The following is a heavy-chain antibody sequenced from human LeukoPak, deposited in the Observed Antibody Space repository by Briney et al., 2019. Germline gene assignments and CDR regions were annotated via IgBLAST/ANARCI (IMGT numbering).Heavy chain of an antibody. D-gene: IGHD6-13*01. Sequence: GGSLRLSCAASGFTLSSYAVSWVRQAPGKGLVWVSRINSDGSSTSYADSVKGRFTISRDNAKNTLYLQMNSLRAEDTAVYYCARDFGSSWYYFDYWGQGTLVTVSS. CDR2: INSDGSST. V-gene: IGHV3-74*01. CDR3: ARDFGSSWYYFDY. CDR1: GFTLSSYA. J-gene: IGHJ4*02.